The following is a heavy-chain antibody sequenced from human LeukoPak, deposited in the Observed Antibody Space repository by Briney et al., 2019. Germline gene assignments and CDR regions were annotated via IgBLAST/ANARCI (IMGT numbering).Heavy chain of an antibody. V-gene: IGHV3-23*01. J-gene: IGHJ4*02. CDR2: ISGSGGST. CDR3: AKVPLGGDLFDN. D-gene: IGHD2-21*02. Sequence: GGSLRLSCAASGFTFSSYAMSWVRQAPGRGLEWVSAISGSGGSTYYADSVKGRFTISRDSSKNTLYLQMNSLRAEDTAVYHCAKVPLGGDLFDNWGQGTLVTVSS. CDR1: GFTFSSYA.